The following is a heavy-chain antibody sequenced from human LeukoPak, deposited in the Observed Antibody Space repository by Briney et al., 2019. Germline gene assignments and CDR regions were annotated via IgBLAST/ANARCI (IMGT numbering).Heavy chain of an antibody. CDR1: GYTFTIYG. CDR3: ARVSSAMVLYDY. V-gene: IGHV1-18*01. CDR2: ISAYNGNT. D-gene: IGHD5-18*01. J-gene: IGHJ4*02. Sequence: ASVKVSFKASGYTFTIYGISWVRQAPGQGLEWMGWISAYNGNTNYAQKLQGRVTMTTDTSTSTAYMELRSLRSDDTAVYYCARVSSAMVLYDYWGQGTLVTVSS.